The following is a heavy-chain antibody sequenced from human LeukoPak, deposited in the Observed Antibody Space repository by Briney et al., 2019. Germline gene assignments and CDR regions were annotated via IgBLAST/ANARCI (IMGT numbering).Heavy chain of an antibody. CDR3: ARDGGSNYYFDY. J-gene: IGHJ4*02. V-gene: IGHV1-69*13. Sequence: SVKVSCKASGGTFSSSAISWVRQAPGQGLERMGGIVPLFGTANYAQKFQGRVTISADESTSTVYMDLSSLRSEDTAVYYCARDGGSNYYFDYWGQGTLVTVSS. CDR1: GGTFSSSA. CDR2: IVPLFGTA. D-gene: IGHD1-26*01.